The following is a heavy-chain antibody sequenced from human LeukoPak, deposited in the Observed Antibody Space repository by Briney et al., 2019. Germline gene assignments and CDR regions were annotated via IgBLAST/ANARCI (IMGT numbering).Heavy chain of an antibody. J-gene: IGHJ4*02. CDR3: ARVGGYYYDGSGYYYGY. V-gene: IGHV3-48*01. D-gene: IGHD3-22*01. Sequence: GGSLRLSCAASGFTFSDYSMNWVRQAPGKGLEWVSHISSSSGSIYYADSVKGRFTISRDNATNSLYLQLNSLRAEDTAVYYCARVGGYYYDGSGYYYGYWGQGTLVTVSS. CDR1: GFTFSDYS. CDR2: ISSSSGSI.